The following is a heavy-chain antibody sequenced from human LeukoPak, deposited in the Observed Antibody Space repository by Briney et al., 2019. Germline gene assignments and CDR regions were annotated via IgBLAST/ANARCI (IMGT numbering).Heavy chain of an antibody. J-gene: IGHJ4*02. CDR2: VYSSGST. D-gene: IGHD3-16*01. V-gene: IGHV4-59*11. Sequence: SETLSLTCTVSGGSITSRYWSWIRQPPGKGLEWIGYVYSSGSTKYNPSLESRVTISVDTSRNEFSLKLSSVTAADTAVYYCASQSPGDTPFDYWGQGTLATVSS. CDR1: GGSITSRY. CDR3: ASQSPGDTPFDY.